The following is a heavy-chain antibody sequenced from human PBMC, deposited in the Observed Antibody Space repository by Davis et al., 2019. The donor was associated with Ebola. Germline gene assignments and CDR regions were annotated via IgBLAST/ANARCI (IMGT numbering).Heavy chain of an antibody. V-gene: IGHV3-23*01. Sequence: PGGSLRLSCAGSGFTFSNYAMSWVRQAPGKGLEWVSSITVAGGSTYYADSVKGRFTISRDNSKNTLYLQMNSLRAEDTAIYYCAKDGSATPFASWGQGALVTVSS. CDR3: AKDGSATPFAS. J-gene: IGHJ4*02. CDR1: GFTFSNYA. CDR2: ITVAGGST. D-gene: IGHD6-19*01.